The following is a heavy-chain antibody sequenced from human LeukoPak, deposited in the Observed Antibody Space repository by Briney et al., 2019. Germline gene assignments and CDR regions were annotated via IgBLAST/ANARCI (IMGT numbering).Heavy chain of an antibody. V-gene: IGHV4-61*02. CDR2: IYTSGST. CDR1: GGSISSGSYY. D-gene: IGHD3-3*01. J-gene: IGHJ4*02. CDR3: ASSLRFLEWSLDY. Sequence: PSETLSLTCTVSGGSISSGSYYWSWIRQPAGKGLEWIGRIYTSGSTNYNPSLKSRVTISVDTSKNQFSLKLSSVTAADTAVYYCASSLRFLEWSLDYWGQGTLVTVSS.